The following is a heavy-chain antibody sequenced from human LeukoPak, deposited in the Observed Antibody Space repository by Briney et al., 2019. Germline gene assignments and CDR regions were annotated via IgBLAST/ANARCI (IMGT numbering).Heavy chain of an antibody. Sequence: SETLSLTCTVSGGSISSYYWSWIRQPPGKGLEWIGYIYYSGSTNYNPSLKSRVTISVDTSKNQLSLKLSSVTAADTAVYYCARAGIQLWFVAGNNDAFDIWGQGTMVTVSS. CDR3: ARAGIQLWFVAGNNDAFDI. CDR1: GGSISSYY. V-gene: IGHV4-59*01. D-gene: IGHD5-18*01. CDR2: IYYSGST. J-gene: IGHJ3*02.